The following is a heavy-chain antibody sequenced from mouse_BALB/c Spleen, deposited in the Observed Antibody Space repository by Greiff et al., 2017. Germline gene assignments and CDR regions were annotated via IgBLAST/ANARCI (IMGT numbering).Heavy chain of an antibody. V-gene: IGHV5-6-5*01. J-gene: IGHJ4*01. CDR2: ISSGGST. Sequence: EVKVVESGGGLVKPGGSLKLSCAASGFTFSSYAMSWVRQTPEKRLEWVASISSGGSTYYPDSVKGRFTISRDNARNILYLQMSSLRSEDTAMYYCARGTYYGSSHYYAMDYWGQGTSVTVSS. D-gene: IGHD1-1*01. CDR1: GFTFSSYA. CDR3: ARGTYYGSSHYYAMDY.